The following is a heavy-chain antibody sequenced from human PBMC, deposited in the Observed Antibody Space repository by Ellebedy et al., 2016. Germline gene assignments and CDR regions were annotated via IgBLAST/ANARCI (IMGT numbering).Heavy chain of an antibody. D-gene: IGHD5-18*01. CDR2: ISGSGGIT. V-gene: IGHV3-23*01. J-gene: IGHJ4*02. CDR1: GFTFSSYG. Sequence: GESLKISCAASGFTFSSYGMSWVRQAPGKGLEWVSAISGSGGITYYADSMKGRFTISRENSKNTLYLQMNSLRAEDTAVYYCAKGGYSYQYPSYWGQGTLVTVSS. CDR3: AKGGYSYQYPSY.